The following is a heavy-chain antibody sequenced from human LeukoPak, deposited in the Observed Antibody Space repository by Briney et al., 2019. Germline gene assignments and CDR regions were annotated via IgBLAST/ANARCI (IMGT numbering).Heavy chain of an antibody. J-gene: IGHJ4*02. CDR3: ARGDYDSSGYVDY. CDR2: FDPEDGEI. D-gene: IGHD3-22*01. Sequence: GASVKVSCKVFGYTLSDVSIHWVVQAPGKGLEWMGGFDPEDGEIIYAQNFQDRVTLTEDASTGTAYMELSSLTSEDTAVYYCARGDYDSSGYVDYWGQGTLVTVSS. V-gene: IGHV1-24*01. CDR1: GYTLSDVS.